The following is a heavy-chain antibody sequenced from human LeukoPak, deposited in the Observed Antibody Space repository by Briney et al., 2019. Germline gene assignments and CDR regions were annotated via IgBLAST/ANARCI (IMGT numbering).Heavy chain of an antibody. V-gene: IGHV3-20*04. D-gene: IGHD1-26*01. CDR1: GFTFDDYG. CDR3: ATPIVGATSDAFDI. CDR2: INWNGGST. Sequence: GASLRLSCAASGFTFDDYGMSWVRQAPGKGLELVSGINWNGGSTGYADSVKGRFTISRDNAKNSLYLQMNSLRAEDTALYYCATPIVGATSDAFDIWGQGTTVTVSS. J-gene: IGHJ3*02.